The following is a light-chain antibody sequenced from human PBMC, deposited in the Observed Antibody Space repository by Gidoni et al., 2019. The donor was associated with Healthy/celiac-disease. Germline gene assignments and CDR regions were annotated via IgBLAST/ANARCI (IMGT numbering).Light chain of an antibody. CDR2: WAS. Sequence: DIVMTQSPDSLAVSLGERVTINCKSSQSVLYSSNNKNYLAWYQQKPGQPPKLLIYWASTRESGVPDRFSGSGSGTDFTLTISSLQAEDVAVYYCYQYYSTLRTFGQGTKVEIK. J-gene: IGKJ1*01. CDR3: YQYYSTLRT. CDR1: QSVLYSSNNKNY. V-gene: IGKV4-1*01.